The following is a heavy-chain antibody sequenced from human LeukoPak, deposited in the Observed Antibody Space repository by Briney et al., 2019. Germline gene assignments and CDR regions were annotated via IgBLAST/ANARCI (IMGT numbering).Heavy chain of an antibody. CDR1: GFTFSSYE. CDR3: ARAPYSAYVAH. V-gene: IGHV3-48*03. Sequence: GGSLRLSCAASGFTFSSYEMNWVRLAPGKGLEWVSYISSSGSTKYYADSVKGRFTISRGNAKNSLYLQMSSLRAEDTAVYYCARAPYSAYVAHWGQGTLVTVSS. D-gene: IGHD5-12*01. J-gene: IGHJ4*02. CDR2: ISSSGSTK.